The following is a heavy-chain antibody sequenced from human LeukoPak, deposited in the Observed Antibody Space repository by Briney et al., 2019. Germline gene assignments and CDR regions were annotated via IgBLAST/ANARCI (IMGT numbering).Heavy chain of an antibody. Sequence: GGSLRLSCAASGFTFSNYWMHWVRQAPGKGLVWVSRIKGDGGTTTDADSVKGRFTISRDNAKNTLYLQMNSLRAEDTAVYYCATPNTLDAFDIWGQGTMVTVSS. CDR3: ATPNTLDAFDI. J-gene: IGHJ3*02. CDR1: GFTFSNYW. V-gene: IGHV3-74*03. CDR2: IKGDGGTT.